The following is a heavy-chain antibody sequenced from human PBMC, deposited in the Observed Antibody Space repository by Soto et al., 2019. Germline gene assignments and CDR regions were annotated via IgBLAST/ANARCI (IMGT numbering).Heavy chain of an antibody. CDR1: GYTFSDSD. D-gene: IGHD6-19*01. V-gene: IGHV1-18*04. CDR2: ISTNNGNT. Sequence: QVQLVQSGAEVKKPGASVKVSCKASGYTFSDSDISWVRQAPGQGLEWMGWISTNNGNTDHAQKLQGRVTMTTDTSTTTAYMALRSLRSDDTAVYYCGRATRAVACWALDYWGQGSLVTVSS. CDR3: GRATRAVACWALDY. J-gene: IGHJ4*02.